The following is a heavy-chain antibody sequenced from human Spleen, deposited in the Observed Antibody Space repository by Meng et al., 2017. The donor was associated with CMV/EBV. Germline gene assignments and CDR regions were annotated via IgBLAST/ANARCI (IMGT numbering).Heavy chain of an antibody. V-gene: IGHV1-69*05. CDR2: ITPAFEAA. J-gene: IGHJ4*02. D-gene: IGHD3-16*02. CDR3: ARGPSITVGGVIIWPLED. Sequence: FSSSSRMWVRQAPGQGIEWMGGITPAFEAADYAQKYRDRVTITTDDSATTAYMEMSSLGAEDTAVYFCARGPSITVGGVIIWPLEDWGQGTLVTVSS. CDR1: FSSSS.